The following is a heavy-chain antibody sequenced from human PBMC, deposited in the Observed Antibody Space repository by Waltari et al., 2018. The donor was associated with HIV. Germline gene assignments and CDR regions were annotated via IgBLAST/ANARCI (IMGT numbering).Heavy chain of an antibody. CDR3: TRDLSTYRHEFDY. D-gene: IGHD2-2*01. CDR1: GFNFRSYW. J-gene: IGHJ4*02. V-gene: IGHV3-74*01. Sequence: DVRLEESGGNLVQPGGSLRLSCAASGFNFRSYWMHWIRHAPGKGLVWVSHCNIGGTETSHLDSVKGRFTISRDKTKNTVYLQMNGLRVDDTVIYYCTRDLSTYRHEFDYWGQGTRVTVAS. CDR2: CNIGGTET.